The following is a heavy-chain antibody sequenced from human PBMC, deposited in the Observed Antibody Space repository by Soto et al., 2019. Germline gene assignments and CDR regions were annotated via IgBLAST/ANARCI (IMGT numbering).Heavy chain of an antibody. D-gene: IGHD6-13*01. CDR3: ARDKGYSSSWYWGAFDI. CDR1: GGAFSSYA. CDR2: IIPIFGTA. Sequence: SVKVSCKASGGAFSSYAISWVRQAPGQGLEWMGGIIPIFGTANYAQKFQGRVTITADESTSTAYMELSSLRSEDTAVYCCARDKGYSSSWYWGAFDIWGQGTMVTVS. V-gene: IGHV1-69*13. J-gene: IGHJ3*02.